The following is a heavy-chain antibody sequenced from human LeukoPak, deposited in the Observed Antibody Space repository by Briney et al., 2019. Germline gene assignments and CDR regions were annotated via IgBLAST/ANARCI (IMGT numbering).Heavy chain of an antibody. CDR2: ISGSGGST. CDR3: AKLASINEGTPTDY. J-gene: IGHJ4*02. Sequence: GGSLRLSCAASGFTFSSYAMNWVRQAPGKGLEGVSVISGSGGSTYYADSVKGRFTISRDNSKNTLYLQMNSLRAEDTAVYYCAKLASINEGTPTDYWGQGTLVTVSS. D-gene: IGHD6-19*01. CDR1: GFTFSSYA. V-gene: IGHV3-23*01.